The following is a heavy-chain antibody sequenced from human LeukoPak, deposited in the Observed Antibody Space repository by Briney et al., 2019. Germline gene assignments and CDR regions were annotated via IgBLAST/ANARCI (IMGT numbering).Heavy chain of an antibody. CDR1: GGTFSSYA. Sequence: GASVKVSCKASGGTFSSYAISWVRQAPGQGLEWMGGIIPIFGIANYAQKFQGRVTITADESTSTAYMELSSLRSEDTAVYYCARYYYDSSGYQSQPYFDYWGQGTLVTVSS. J-gene: IGHJ4*02. V-gene: IGHV1-69*13. D-gene: IGHD3-22*01. CDR3: ARYYYDSSGYQSQPYFDY. CDR2: IIPIFGIA.